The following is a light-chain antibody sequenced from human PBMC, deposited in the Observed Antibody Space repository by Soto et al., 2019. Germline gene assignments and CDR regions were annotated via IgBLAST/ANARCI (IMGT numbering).Light chain of an antibody. CDR3: QQYASSPQT. V-gene: IGKV3-20*01. J-gene: IGKJ1*01. Sequence: PGGGATVSCRASQSVKSSYLAWYQQKPGQAPRLLIYDASTRATGIADRFSASGSGTDFTLTISRLEPEDFAVYSCQQYASSPQTFGQRTNVDI. CDR2: DAS. CDR1: QSVKSSY.